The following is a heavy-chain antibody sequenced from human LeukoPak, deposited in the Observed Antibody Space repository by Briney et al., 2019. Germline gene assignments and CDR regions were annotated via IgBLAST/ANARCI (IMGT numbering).Heavy chain of an antibody. CDR1: GFTVSSNY. D-gene: IGHD3-10*01. CDR2: IYSGGST. Sequence: PGGSLRLSCAASGFTVSSNYMSWVRQAPGKGLEWVSVIYSGGSTYYADSVKGRFTISRDNSKNTLYLQMNSLRAEDTAVYYCSEADEAAGGYSYFHYCGQGTLVTVSS. CDR3: SEADEAAGGYSYFHY. J-gene: IGHJ4*02. V-gene: IGHV3-66*01.